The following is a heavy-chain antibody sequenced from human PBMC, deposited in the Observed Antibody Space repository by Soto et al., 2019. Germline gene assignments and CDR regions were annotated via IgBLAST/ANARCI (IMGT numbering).Heavy chain of an antibody. CDR3: ARLYYYDSSRGYGMDV. Sequence: QVQLQESGPGLVKPSETLSLTCTVSGGSISSYYWSWIRQPPGKGLEWIGYIYYSGSTNYNPSLKSRVTISVDTSKNQFSLKLSSVTAADTAVYYCARLYYYDSSRGYGMDVWGQGTTVTVSS. D-gene: IGHD3-22*01. J-gene: IGHJ6*02. CDR1: GGSISSYY. CDR2: IYYSGST. V-gene: IGHV4-59*01.